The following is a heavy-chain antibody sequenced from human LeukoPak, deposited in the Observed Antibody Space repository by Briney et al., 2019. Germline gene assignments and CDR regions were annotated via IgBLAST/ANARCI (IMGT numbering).Heavy chain of an antibody. CDR3: AKGRGYNYWDGFDI. CDR2: TSGSGGST. D-gene: IGHD5-24*01. Sequence: PGGSLRLSCAASGFTSSNYAMSWVRQAPGKGLAWVSVTSGSGGSTYYGDSVKGRFTISRDNSKNTLYMQMNSLRAEDTAVYYCAKGRGYNYWDGFDIWGQGTMVTVSS. V-gene: IGHV3-23*01. J-gene: IGHJ3*02. CDR1: GFTSSNYA.